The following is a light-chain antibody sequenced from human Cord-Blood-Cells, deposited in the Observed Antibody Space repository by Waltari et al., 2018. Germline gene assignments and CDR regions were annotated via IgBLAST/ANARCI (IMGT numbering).Light chain of an antibody. CDR2: AAS. V-gene: IGKV1-39*01. CDR1: QSISSY. CDR3: QQSYSTPPT. Sequence: DIQMTQSPSSLSASVGARVTITCRASQSISSYLNWYQQKPGKAPKLLIYAASSLHSGVPSRFSGSGSGTDFTHTISSLPPEDFATYYCQQSYSTPPTFGQGTKVEIK. J-gene: IGKJ1*01.